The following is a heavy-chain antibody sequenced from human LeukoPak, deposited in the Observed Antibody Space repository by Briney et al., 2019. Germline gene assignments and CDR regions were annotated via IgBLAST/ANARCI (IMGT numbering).Heavy chain of an antibody. Sequence: SETLSLTCTVSGDSISSYYWSWIRQPPGKGLEWIGYVYYSGNTNYNPSLKSRVSISVDTSKSQFSLKLSSVTAADTAVYYCAGWDPNDAFDIWGQGTMVTVSS. J-gene: IGHJ3*02. V-gene: IGHV4-59*01. CDR3: AGWDPNDAFDI. D-gene: IGHD1-26*01. CDR1: GDSISSYY. CDR2: VYYSGNT.